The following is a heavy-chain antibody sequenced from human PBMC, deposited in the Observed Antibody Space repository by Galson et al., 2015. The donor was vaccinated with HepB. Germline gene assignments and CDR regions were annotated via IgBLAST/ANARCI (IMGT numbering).Heavy chain of an antibody. D-gene: IGHD2-2*01. CDR1: GFTFSSYA. Sequence: SLRLSCAAPGFTFSSYAMSWVRQAPGKGLEWVSAISGSGGSTSYADSVKGRFTISRDNSKNTLYLQMNSLRAEDTAVYYCAKGDILVVPAATPPPLRYWGQGTLVTVSS. V-gene: IGHV3-23*01. CDR3: AKGDILVVPAATPPPLRY. J-gene: IGHJ4*02. CDR2: ISGSGGST.